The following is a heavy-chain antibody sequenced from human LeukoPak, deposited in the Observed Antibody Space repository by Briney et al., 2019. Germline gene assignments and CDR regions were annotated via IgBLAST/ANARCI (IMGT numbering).Heavy chain of an antibody. CDR2: VDPEDGET. J-gene: IGHJ5*02. Sequence: ASVKISCKASGYSFTDYFMHWVRQAPGKGLEWMGRVDPEDGETIYGEKFQGRVTITADTSTDTAYMELSSLRSEDTAVYYCTTAGKFYYGSGSPSWFDPWGQGTLVTVSS. V-gene: IGHV1-69-2*01. CDR3: TTAGKFYYGSGSPSWFDP. CDR1: GYSFTDYF. D-gene: IGHD3-10*01.